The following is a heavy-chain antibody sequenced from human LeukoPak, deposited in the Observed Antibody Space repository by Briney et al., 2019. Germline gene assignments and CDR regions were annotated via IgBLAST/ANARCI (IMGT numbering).Heavy chain of an antibody. D-gene: IGHD3-22*01. CDR1: GFTFSSYG. V-gene: IGHV3-30*02. CDR3: AKDWALNYYDSSGSLDY. Sequence: GGSLRLSCAASGFTFSSYGMHWVRQAPGKGLEWVAFIRYDGSNKYYADSVKGRFTISRDNSKNTLYLQMNSLRAEDTAVYYCAKDWALNYYDSSGSLDYWGQGTLVTVSS. J-gene: IGHJ4*02. CDR2: IRYDGSNK.